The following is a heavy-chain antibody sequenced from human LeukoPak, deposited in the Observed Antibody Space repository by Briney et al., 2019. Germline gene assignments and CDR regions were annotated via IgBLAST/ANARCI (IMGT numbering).Heavy chain of an antibody. V-gene: IGHV4-59*12. CDR2: IHYAGGT. CDR1: GGSISGYY. D-gene: IGHD2-15*01. J-gene: IGHJ4*02. Sequence: SETLSLTCTVSGGSISGYYWSWIRQPPGKGLEWIGFIHYAGGTNYNPSLNSRVTISLDTSKNQFSLQLNSVTPEDTPVYYCASSGPLVIVVVVAGTLMWGGYYFDYWGQGTLVTVSS. CDR3: ASSGPLVIVVVVAGTLMWGGYYFDY.